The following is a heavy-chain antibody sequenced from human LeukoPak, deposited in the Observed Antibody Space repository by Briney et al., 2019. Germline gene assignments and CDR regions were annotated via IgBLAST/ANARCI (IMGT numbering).Heavy chain of an antibody. Sequence: GGAPRLSCAAPGFTFSGSAMPWVRPAFGKGLEGGGRIRSKVNSYATAYAASVKGRFTISRDDSKNTAYLQMNSLKTEDTAVYYCTRHPGGSTSTTVDYWGQGTLVTVSS. CDR2: IRSKVNSYAT. D-gene: IGHD2-2*01. CDR1: GFTFSGSA. CDR3: TRHPGGSTSTTVDY. V-gene: IGHV3-73*01. J-gene: IGHJ4*02.